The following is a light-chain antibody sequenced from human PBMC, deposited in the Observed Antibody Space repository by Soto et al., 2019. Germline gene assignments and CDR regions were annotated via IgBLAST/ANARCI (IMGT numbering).Light chain of an antibody. CDR3: AAWDDSLKAVV. V-gene: IGLV1-44*01. Sequence: QSVLTQPPSASGTPGQRVTISCSGSRSNIGSNIVNWYQQLPGTAPKLLIYNNYQRPSGVPDRFSGSKSGTSASLAISGLQSEDEADYHCAAWDDSLKAVVFCGGTTLTVL. CDR2: NNY. J-gene: IGLJ2*01. CDR1: RSNIGSNI.